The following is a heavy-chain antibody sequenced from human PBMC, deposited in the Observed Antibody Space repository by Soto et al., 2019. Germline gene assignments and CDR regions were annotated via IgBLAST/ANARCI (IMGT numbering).Heavy chain of an antibody. V-gene: IGHV4-39*01. CDR2: IYYSGST. J-gene: IGHJ4*02. CDR1: GGSISSSSYY. Sequence: QLQLQESGPGLVKPSETLSLTCTVSGGSISSSSYYWGWIRQPPGKGLEWIGSIYYSGSTYYNPSLKSRVTISVDTSKNQFSLKLSSVTAADTAVYYCARRIHLGELSLFDYWGQGTLVTVSS. D-gene: IGHD3-16*02. CDR3: ARRIHLGELSLFDY.